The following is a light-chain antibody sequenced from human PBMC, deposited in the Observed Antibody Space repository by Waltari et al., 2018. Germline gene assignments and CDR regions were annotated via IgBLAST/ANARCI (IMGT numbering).Light chain of an antibody. J-gene: IGLJ2*01. CDR1: SSDVGCNY. CDR3: SSYITSSTL. V-gene: IGLV2-14*01. CDR2: DVS. Sequence: QSALTQPASVSGSPGQSITISCTGTSSDVGCNYVSWYQQFPGKAPKLVIYDVSHRPSGVSNRFSGSKSGNTASLTISGLQAEDEADYLCSSYITSSTLFGGGTKLTVL.